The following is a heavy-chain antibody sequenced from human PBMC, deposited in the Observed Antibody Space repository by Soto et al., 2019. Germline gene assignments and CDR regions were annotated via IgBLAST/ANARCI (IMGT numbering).Heavy chain of an antibody. D-gene: IGHD3-10*01. CDR3: ARGTYGSGSYDISGYYYGMDV. Sequence: ASVKVSCKAPAVTFTSYFMHWVRQAPGHGLEWIGVINPNGGSTKFAQKFQGRVTMTRDTSTSTVYMELSSLRSEDTAVYYCARGTYGSGSYDISGYYYGMDVWGQGTTVTVSS. CDR1: AVTFTSYF. CDR2: INPNGGST. J-gene: IGHJ6*02. V-gene: IGHV1-46*01.